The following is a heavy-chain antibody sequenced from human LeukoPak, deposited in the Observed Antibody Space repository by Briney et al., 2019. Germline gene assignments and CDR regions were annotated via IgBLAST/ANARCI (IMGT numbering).Heavy chain of an antibody. D-gene: IGHD3-22*01. CDR2: LFSGGST. J-gene: IGHJ4*02. Sequence: GGSLRLSCAASGFTVGTIYMSWVRQAPGKGLEWVSVLFSGGSTSYANPVKGRFTISRDNSKNTLYLQMNSLRAEDTAVYYCARGYDSSGYYYVGYWGQGTLVTVSS. CDR1: GFTVGTIY. CDR3: ARGYDSSGYYYVGY. V-gene: IGHV3-66*01.